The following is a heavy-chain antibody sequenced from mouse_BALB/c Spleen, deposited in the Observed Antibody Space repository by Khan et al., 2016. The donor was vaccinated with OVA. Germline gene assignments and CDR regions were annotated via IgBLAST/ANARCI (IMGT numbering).Heavy chain of an antibody. D-gene: IGHD2-14*01. CDR2: INPRSGYT. V-gene: IGHV1-4*01. CDR3: ARRTTGYTMDY. CDR1: GYTFTSNT. J-gene: IGHJ4*01. Sequence: VQLQQSGADLARPGASVRMSCKASGYTFTSNTMHWVKQRPGQGLEWIGYINPRSGYTNYNQNFKDQATFTADKSSSTAYMPLSSLTSEDSAVYYCARRTTGYTMDYWGQGTSVTVSS.